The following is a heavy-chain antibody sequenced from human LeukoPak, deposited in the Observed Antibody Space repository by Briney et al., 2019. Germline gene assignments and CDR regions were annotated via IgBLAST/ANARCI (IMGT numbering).Heavy chain of an antibody. CDR1: GGSFSGYY. CDR2: INHSGST. V-gene: IGHV4-34*01. D-gene: IGHD3-10*01. J-gene: IGHJ5*02. CDR3: ATHYGSGLDWFDP. Sequence: SETLSLTCAVYGGSFSGYYWSWIRQPPGKGLEWIGEINHSGSTDYNPSLKSRVTISVDTSKNQFSLKLSSVTAADTAMYYCATHYGSGLDWFDPWGQGTLVTVSS.